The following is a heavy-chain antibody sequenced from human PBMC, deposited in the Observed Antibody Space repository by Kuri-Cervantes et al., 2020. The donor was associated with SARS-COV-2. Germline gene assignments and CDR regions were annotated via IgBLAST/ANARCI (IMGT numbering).Heavy chain of an antibody. CDR2: ISSSSSYI. J-gene: IGHJ6*02. D-gene: IGHD5-24*01. Sequence: GESLKISCAASGFTFSSYSMNWVRQAPGKGLEWVSSISSSSSYIYYADSVKGRFTISRDNAKNSLYLQMNSLRAEDTAVYYCARMGRWLQLGYYYGMDAWGQGTTVTVSS. V-gene: IGHV3-21*01. CDR1: GFTFSSYS. CDR3: ARMGRWLQLGYYYGMDA.